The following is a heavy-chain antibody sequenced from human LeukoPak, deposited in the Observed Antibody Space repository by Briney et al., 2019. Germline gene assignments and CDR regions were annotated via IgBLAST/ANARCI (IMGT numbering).Heavy chain of an antibody. CDR3: AKGLEWEVLGGPDY. V-gene: IGHV3-9*01. CDR1: GFTFDDYA. CDR2: INWNSGSI. Sequence: GGSLRLSCAASGFTFDDYAMHWVRQAPGKGLEWVSGINWNSGSIVYADSVKGRITISRDNAKNSLYLQMNSLRVEDTALYYCAKGLEWEVLGGPDYWGQGTLVTVSS. D-gene: IGHD1-26*01. J-gene: IGHJ4*02.